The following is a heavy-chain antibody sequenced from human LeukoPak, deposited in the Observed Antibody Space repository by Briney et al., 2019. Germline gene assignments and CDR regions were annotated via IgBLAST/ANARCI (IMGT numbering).Heavy chain of an antibody. CDR3: ARDAYYDYVWGSYQDAFDI. CDR2: ISGSGGST. D-gene: IGHD3-16*01. V-gene: IGHV3-23*01. Sequence: GGSLRLSCAASGFTFSSYAMSWVRQAPGKGLEWVSAISGSGGSTYYADSVKGRFTISRDNSKNTLYLQMNSLRAEDTAVYYCARDAYYDYVWGSYQDAFDIWGQGTMVTVSS. CDR1: GFTFSSYA. J-gene: IGHJ3*02.